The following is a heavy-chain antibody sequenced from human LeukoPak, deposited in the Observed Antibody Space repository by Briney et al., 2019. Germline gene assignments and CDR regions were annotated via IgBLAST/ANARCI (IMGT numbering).Heavy chain of an antibody. D-gene: IGHD3-3*01. CDR1: GFPSAPFW. CDR2: MNRDGSEV. CDR3: ARGIDEWLYLNY. V-gene: IGHV3-7*04. Sequence: GGSLRHSCAASGFPSAPFWMRWVRPAPGKGPEFVATMNRDGSEVAYGNSVRGRFTISRDNAKNSLYLQMYSLRAEDTAVYYCARGIDEWLYLNYWGQGALVTVSS. J-gene: IGHJ4*02.